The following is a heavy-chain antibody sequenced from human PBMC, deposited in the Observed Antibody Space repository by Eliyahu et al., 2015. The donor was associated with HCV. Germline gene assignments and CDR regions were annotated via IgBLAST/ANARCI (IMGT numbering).Heavy chain of an antibody. CDR3: ARLTYGDYRSFDP. CDR1: GYTFTTNY. V-gene: IGHV1-46*01. J-gene: IGHJ5*02. CDR2: INPGSGRT. Sequence: QLVQSGAEVRKPGASVIVSCKASGYTFTTNYIPWVRQAPGXGLEWMGIINPGSGRTTYAQNFQGRVTLTRDTSTSTVYMEVTSLRSEDTAVYYCARLTYGDYRSFDPWGQGTLVTVSS. D-gene: IGHD4-17*01.